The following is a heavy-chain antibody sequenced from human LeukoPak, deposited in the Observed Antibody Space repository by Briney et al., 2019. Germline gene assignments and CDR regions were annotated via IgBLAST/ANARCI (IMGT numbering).Heavy chain of an antibody. CDR1: GASITNYY. CDR2: IYYSGST. D-gene: IGHD3-10*01. J-gene: IGHJ5*02. Sequence: SETLSLTCTVSGASITNYYWSWIRQPPGKGLEWIGYIYYSGSTNYNPSLKSRVTISIDTSRKQFSLKLSSVTAADTAVYYCARIPKLWFGELPNWFDPWGQGTLVTVSS. CDR3: ARIPKLWFGELPNWFDP. V-gene: IGHV4-59*08.